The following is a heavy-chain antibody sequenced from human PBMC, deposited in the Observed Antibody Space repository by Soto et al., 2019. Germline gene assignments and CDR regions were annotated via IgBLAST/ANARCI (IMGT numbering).Heavy chain of an antibody. Sequence: ASVKASCKESGYTFTSYYMHWVRQAPGQGHEWMGIINPSGGSTSYAQKFQGRVTMTRDTSTSTVYMELSSLRSEDKAVYCCARDRFATVTTVWYYYGMDVWGQGTTVTVSS. CDR2: INPSGGST. D-gene: IGHD4-4*01. CDR1: GYTFTSYY. CDR3: ARDRFATVTTVWYYYGMDV. J-gene: IGHJ6*02. V-gene: IGHV1-46*01.